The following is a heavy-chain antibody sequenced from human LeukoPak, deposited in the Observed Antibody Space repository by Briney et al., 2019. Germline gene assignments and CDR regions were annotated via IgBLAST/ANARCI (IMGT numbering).Heavy chain of an antibody. CDR1: GFTFSGYA. Sequence: PGGSLRLSGEASGFTFSGYAMSWVRQAPGKGLEWVSTISGSGGSTYYADSVRGRFTISRDNSKNTLYLQKNSLRADDTAIYYCAKSMTLQWRGFFDLWGRGTHVTVSS. V-gene: IGHV3-23*01. D-gene: IGHD6-19*01. CDR3: AKSMTLQWRGFFDL. CDR2: ISGSGGST. J-gene: IGHJ2*01.